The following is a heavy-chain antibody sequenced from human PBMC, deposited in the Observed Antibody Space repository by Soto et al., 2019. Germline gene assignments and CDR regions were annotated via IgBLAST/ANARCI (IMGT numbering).Heavy chain of an antibody. V-gene: IGHV3-23*01. CDR3: AKVGKGVVVATRNYYYYGMDV. D-gene: IGHD2-15*01. CDR2: ISGSGGST. Sequence: GGSLRLSCAASGFTFSSYAMSWVRQAPGKGLEWVSAISGSGGSTYYADSVKGRFTISRDNSKNTLYLQMNSLRAEDTAVYYCAKVGKGVVVATRNYYYYGMDVWGQGTTVTVSS. J-gene: IGHJ6*02. CDR1: GFTFSSYA.